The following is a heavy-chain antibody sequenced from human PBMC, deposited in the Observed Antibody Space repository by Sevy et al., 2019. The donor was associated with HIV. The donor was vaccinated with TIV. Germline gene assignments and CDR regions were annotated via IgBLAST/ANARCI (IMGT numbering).Heavy chain of an antibody. V-gene: IGHV3-74*01. CDR2: VDNDGSGT. CDR3: TRYMYGIDY. J-gene: IGHJ4*02. D-gene: IGHD2-8*01. Sequence: GGSLRLSCAASGFTFTNYWMHWVRQAPGKGLVWVSRVDNDGSGTNYADSVKGRFTISRDNAKNTVYLQMNSLRAEDTAVYYCTRYMYGIDYRGQGTLVTVSS. CDR1: GFTFTNYW.